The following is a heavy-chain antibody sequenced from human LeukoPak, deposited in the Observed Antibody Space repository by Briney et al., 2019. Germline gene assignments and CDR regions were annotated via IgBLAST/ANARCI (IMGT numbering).Heavy chain of an antibody. D-gene: IGHD5-12*01. CDR2: IYYSGST. V-gene: IGHV4-59*08. J-gene: IGHJ3*02. Sequence: SQTLSLTCAVYGGSFSGYYWSWIRQPPGKGLEWIGYIYYSGSTNYNPSLKSRVTISVDTSKNQFSLKLSSVTAADTAVYYCARRKWPDAFDIWGQGTMVTVSS. CDR3: ARRKWPDAFDI. CDR1: GGSFSGYY.